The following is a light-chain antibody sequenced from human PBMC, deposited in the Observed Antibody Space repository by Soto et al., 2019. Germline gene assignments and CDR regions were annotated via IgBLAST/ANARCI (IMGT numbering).Light chain of an antibody. J-gene: IGKJ1*01. CDR1: QSISSW. CDR3: LQYSTYWT. CDR2: KAS. Sequence: DIQMTQSPFTLSASVGDRVTIICRASQSISSWLAWYQQKPGKAPKLLIYKASSLESGVPSRFSGSGSGTEFTLTISSLQPDDFATYSCLQYSTYWTFGQGTKVEIK. V-gene: IGKV1-5*03.